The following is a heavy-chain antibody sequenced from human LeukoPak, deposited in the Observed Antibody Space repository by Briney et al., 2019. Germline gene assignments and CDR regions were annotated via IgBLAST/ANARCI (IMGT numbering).Heavy chain of an antibody. D-gene: IGHD6-6*01. V-gene: IGHV1-69*05. CDR1: GGTFGSYA. CDR2: IIPIFGTA. Sequence: SVKVSCKASGGTFGSYAISWVRQAPGQGLEWMGGIIPIFGTANYAQKFQGRVTITTDESTSTAYMELSSLRSEDTAVYYCARGKLEYSSSSPLDYWGQGTLVTVSS. CDR3: ARGKLEYSSSSPLDY. J-gene: IGHJ4*02.